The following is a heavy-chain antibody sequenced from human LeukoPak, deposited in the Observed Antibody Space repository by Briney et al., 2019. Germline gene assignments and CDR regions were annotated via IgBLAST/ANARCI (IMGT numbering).Heavy chain of an antibody. CDR2: INHSGST. V-gene: IGHV4-34*01. D-gene: IGHD3-22*01. J-gene: IGHJ4*02. CDR1: GGSFSGYY. Sequence: SETLSLTCAVYGGSFSGYYWSWIRQPPGKGLEWIGEINHSGSTNYNPSLKSRVTISVDTSKNQFSLKLSSVTAADTAVYYCARHGSYDSSGYQDYWGQGTLVTVSS. CDR3: ARHGSYDSSGYQDY.